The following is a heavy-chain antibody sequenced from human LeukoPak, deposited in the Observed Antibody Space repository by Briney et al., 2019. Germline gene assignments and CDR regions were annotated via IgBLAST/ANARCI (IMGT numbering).Heavy chain of an antibody. V-gene: IGHV1-46*01. CDR1: GYTFTSYY. CDR3: ARDHGRWILENYFDY. D-gene: IGHD5-18*01. Sequence: GASVKVSCKASGYTFTSYYMHWVRQAPGQGLEWMGIINPSGGSTSYAQKFQGRVTMTRDTSTSTVYMELSSLRSEDTAVYYCARDHGRWILENYFDYWGQGTLVTVSS. CDR2: INPSGGST. J-gene: IGHJ4*02.